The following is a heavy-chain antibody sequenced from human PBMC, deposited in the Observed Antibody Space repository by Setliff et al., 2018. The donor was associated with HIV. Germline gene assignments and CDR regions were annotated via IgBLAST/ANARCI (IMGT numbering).Heavy chain of an antibody. CDR2: INHSGST. CDR1: GESFSGHH. D-gene: IGHD2-21*02. J-gene: IGHJ6*03. V-gene: IGHV4-34*09. Sequence: SETLSLTCAVCGESFSGHHCSWIRQPPGKGLEWIGKINHSGSTDYNPSLKSRVTISVDTSKNQFSLKLSSVTAADTAVYHCARETVVTPAGHYYYMDVWGKGTTVTVSS. CDR3: ARETVVTPAGHYYYMDV.